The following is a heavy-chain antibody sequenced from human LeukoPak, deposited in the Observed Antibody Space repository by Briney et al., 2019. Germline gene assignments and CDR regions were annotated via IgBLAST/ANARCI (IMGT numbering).Heavy chain of an antibody. Sequence: GASVKVSCKASGYTFTSYGISWVRQAPGQGLEWMGWISAYNGKTNYAQKFQGRVTMTTDTSTSTAYMELRSLRSDDTAVYYCARSRSVAGTLNYYYGMDVWGQGTTVTVSS. CDR2: ISAYNGKT. J-gene: IGHJ6*02. CDR3: ARSRSVAGTLNYYYGMDV. V-gene: IGHV1-18*01. CDR1: GYTFTSYG. D-gene: IGHD6-19*01.